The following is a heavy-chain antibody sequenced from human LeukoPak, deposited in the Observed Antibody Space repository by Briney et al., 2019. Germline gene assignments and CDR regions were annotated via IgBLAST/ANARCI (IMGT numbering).Heavy chain of an antibody. V-gene: IGHV3-7*01. Sequence: GGSLRLSCAASGFTFSSYWMSWVRQAPGKGLEWVANIKQDGSEKYYVDSVKGRFTISRDNAKNSLYLQMNSLRAEDTAVYYCASPYYYGSGSPLGGWGQGTLVTVSS. D-gene: IGHD3-10*01. J-gene: IGHJ4*02. CDR2: IKQDGSEK. CDR1: GFTFSSYW. CDR3: ASPYYYGSGSPLGG.